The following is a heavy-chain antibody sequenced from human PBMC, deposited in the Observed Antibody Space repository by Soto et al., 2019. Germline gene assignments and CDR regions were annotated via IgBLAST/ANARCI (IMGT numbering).Heavy chain of an antibody. CDR1: GGTFSSYA. V-gene: IGHV1-69*13. CDR2: IIPIFGTA. CDR3: ARGKNYYYGMDV. Sequence: SVKVSCKASGGTFSSYAISWVRQAPGQGLEWMGGIIPIFGTANYAQKFQGRVTITADESTSTAYMELSSLRSEDTAVYYCARGKNYYYGMDVWGQGTTVTVSS. J-gene: IGHJ6*02.